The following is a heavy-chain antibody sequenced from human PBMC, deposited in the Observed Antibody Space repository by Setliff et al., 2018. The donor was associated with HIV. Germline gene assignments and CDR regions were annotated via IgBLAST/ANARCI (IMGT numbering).Heavy chain of an antibody. CDR3: ARNWDFYNSGSLVFDY. Sequence: GGSLRLSCAASGFTFRSYEMSWVRQAPGKGLEWISYINSRGDSDHYADSVKGRFTISRDNAKSSLSLQMHNLRAEDTATYYCARNWDFYNSGSLVFDYWGQGTLVTVSS. D-gene: IGHD3-10*01. CDR2: INSRGDSD. V-gene: IGHV3-48*03. J-gene: IGHJ4*02. CDR1: GFTFRSYE.